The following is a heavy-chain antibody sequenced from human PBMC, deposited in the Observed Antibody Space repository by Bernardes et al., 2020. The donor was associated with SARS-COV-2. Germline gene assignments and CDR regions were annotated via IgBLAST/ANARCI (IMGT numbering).Heavy chain of an antibody. CDR2: ISWNSGSI. D-gene: IGHD3-10*01. Sequence: GGSLRLSCAASGFTFDDYAMHWVRQAPGKGLEWVSGISWNSGSIGYADSVKGRFTISRDNAKNSLYLQMNSLRAEDTALYYCAKLRVRGEYYFDYWGQGTLVTVSS. V-gene: IGHV3-9*01. CDR1: GFTFDDYA. CDR3: AKLRVRGEYYFDY. J-gene: IGHJ4*02.